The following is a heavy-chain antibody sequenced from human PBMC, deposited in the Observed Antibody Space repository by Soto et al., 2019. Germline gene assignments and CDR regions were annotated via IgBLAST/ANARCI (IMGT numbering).Heavy chain of an antibody. CDR2: IYYSGST. D-gene: IGHD5-12*01. CDR3: ARATWGDGYNYYFGY. J-gene: IGHJ4*02. Sequence: PSETLSLTCTVSGGSISSYYWSWIRQPPGKGLEWIGYIYYSGSTNYNPSLKSRVTISVDTSKNQFSLKLSSVTAADTAVYYCARATWGDGYNYYFGYWGQGTLVTVSS. CDR1: GGSISSYY. V-gene: IGHV4-59*01.